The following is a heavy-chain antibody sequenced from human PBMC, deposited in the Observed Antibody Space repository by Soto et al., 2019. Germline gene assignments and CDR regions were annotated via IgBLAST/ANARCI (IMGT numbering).Heavy chain of an antibody. D-gene: IGHD6-13*01. CDR1: GLTFSSYW. V-gene: IGHV3-74*01. CDR3: ARFDSSWTTNWFDP. CDR2: INSDGSST. Sequence: PGGSMRLSCAAAGLTFSSYWMHWVRQAPGKGLVWVSRINSDGSSTSYADSVKGRFTISRDNAKNTLYLQMNSLRAEDTAVYYCARFDSSWTTNWFDPWGQGTLVTVSS. J-gene: IGHJ5*02.